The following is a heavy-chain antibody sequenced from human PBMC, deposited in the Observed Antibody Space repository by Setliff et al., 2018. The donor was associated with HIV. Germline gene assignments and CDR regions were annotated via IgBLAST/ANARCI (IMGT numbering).Heavy chain of an antibody. D-gene: IGHD3-10*01. CDR2: IYSGGST. CDR1: GGSIGGYH. J-gene: IGHJ3*01. CDR3: ARVRSYGSAYDAFDV. Sequence: SETLSLTCTVSGGSIGGYHWSWIRQPPGTGLEWLGCIYSGGSTNYNPSLESRVTISLDTSKNQYSLRLTSVTAADTAVYYCARVRSYGSAYDAFDVWGPGTVVTVSS. V-gene: IGHV4-4*08.